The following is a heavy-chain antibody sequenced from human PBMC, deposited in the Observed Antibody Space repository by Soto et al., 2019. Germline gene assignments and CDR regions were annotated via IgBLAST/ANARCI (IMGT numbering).Heavy chain of an antibody. D-gene: IGHD6-13*01. J-gene: IGHJ5*02. Sequence: QVQLVQSGAEVKKPGASVKVSCKASGYTFTSYGISWVRQAPGQGLEWMGWIIAYNGNTNYAQKLQGRVTMTTDTSTSTVYLDLRSMRPDDTAVYYCARSFAAAGTFLQCAFDPWGQGTLVTVSS. V-gene: IGHV1-18*01. CDR2: IIAYNGNT. CDR1: GYTFTSYG. CDR3: ARSFAAAGTFLQCAFDP.